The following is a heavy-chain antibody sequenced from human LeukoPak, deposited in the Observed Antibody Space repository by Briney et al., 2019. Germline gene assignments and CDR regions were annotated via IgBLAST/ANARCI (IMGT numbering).Heavy chain of an antibody. CDR3: TTDLEGYGDGYYYYYYMDV. D-gene: IGHD4-17*01. Sequence: GGSLRLSCAASGVTFSNAWMSWVRQAPGKGLEWVGRIKSKTDGGTTDYAAPVKGRFTISRDDSKNTLYLQMNSLKTEDTAVYYCTTDLEGYGDGYYYYYYMDVWGKGTTVTVSS. J-gene: IGHJ6*03. V-gene: IGHV3-15*01. CDR2: IKSKTDGGTT. CDR1: GVTFSNAW.